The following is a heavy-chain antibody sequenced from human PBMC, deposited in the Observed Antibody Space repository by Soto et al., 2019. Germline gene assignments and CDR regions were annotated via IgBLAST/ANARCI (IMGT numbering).Heavy chain of an antibody. J-gene: IGHJ4*02. V-gene: IGHV3-11*01. D-gene: IGHD3-22*01. CDR3: GRDTYYDGSGYHSGGVDF. Sequence: QVQLVESGGGSVKPGGSLRLSCAASGFTFGGFYMGWIRQAPGRGLEWVSFISGSGGMIYLADSVKGRFAISRDNTKNSLYLQMNSLRAEDTAVYYCGRDTYYDGSGYHSGGVDFWGQGTLVTVSS. CDR1: GFTFGGFY. CDR2: ISGSGGMI.